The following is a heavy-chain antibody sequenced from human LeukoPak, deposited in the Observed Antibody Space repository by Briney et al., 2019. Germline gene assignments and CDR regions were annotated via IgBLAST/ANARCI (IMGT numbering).Heavy chain of an antibody. CDR3: ARGDGWFGELLNFDY. CDR2: ITSSSSTI. Sequence: GGSLRLSCAASGFTFSNYWMHWVRQAPGKGLEWVSYITSSSSTIYYADSVKGRFTISRDNAKNSLYLQMNSLRDEDTAVYYCARGDGWFGELLNFDYWGQGTLVTVSS. V-gene: IGHV3-48*02. CDR1: GFTFSNYW. J-gene: IGHJ4*02. D-gene: IGHD3-10*01.